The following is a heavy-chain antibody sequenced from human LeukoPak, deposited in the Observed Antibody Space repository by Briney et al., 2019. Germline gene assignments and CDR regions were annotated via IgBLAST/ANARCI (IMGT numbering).Heavy chain of an antibody. CDR1: GYTFTGYY. Sequence: ASVKVSCKASGYTFTGYYMHWVRQAPGQGLEWMGWINPNSGGTNYARKFQGRVTMTRDTSISTAYMELSRLRSDDTAVYCCAHFGGVIAKTSDWGQGTLVTVSS. V-gene: IGHV1-2*02. D-gene: IGHD3-16*02. CDR3: AHFGGVIAKTSD. CDR2: INPNSGGT. J-gene: IGHJ4*02.